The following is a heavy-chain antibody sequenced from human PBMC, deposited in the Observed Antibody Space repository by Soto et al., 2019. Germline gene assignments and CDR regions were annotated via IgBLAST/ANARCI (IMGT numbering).Heavy chain of an antibody. CDR3: ARVDYSDRGYFDY. V-gene: IGHV3-21*01. Sequence: GGSLRLSCAASGFTFSPYTLGWVRQAPGKGLESLSFITNSNTYIYYADSVKGRFTISRDDAGNSLYLQMNSLRAEDTAIYYCARVDYSDRGYFDYWGQGALVTVSS. J-gene: IGHJ4*02. D-gene: IGHD3-22*01. CDR2: ITNSNTYI. CDR1: GFTFSPYT.